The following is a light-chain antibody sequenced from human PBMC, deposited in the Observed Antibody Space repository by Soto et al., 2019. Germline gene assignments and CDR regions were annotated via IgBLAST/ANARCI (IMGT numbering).Light chain of an antibody. V-gene: IGLV1-44*01. Sequence: QSVLTQPPSASGTPGQRGTISCSGSSSNIGINAVNWYQQLPGTAPKLLMYDNNQRPSGVPDRVSGSKSGTSASLAISGLQSDDEADYYCASWDDSLNGLLFGTGTKLTVL. CDR3: ASWDDSLNGLL. CDR2: DNN. J-gene: IGLJ1*01. CDR1: SSNIGINA.